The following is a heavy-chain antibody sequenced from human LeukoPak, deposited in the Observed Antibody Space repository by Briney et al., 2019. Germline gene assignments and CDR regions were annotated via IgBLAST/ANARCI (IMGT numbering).Heavy chain of an antibody. Sequence: GGSLRLSCAASGFTFTDVYMSWIRQSPGKGLEWLAYISPNSAHISYADSVKGRFTISRDNAKNSLYLQMNSLRVEDTGIYYCSRDPRSLDYWGQGALVTVSS. CDR3: SRDPRSLDY. V-gene: IGHV3-11*01. J-gene: IGHJ4*02. CDR1: GFTFTDVY. CDR2: ISPNSAHI.